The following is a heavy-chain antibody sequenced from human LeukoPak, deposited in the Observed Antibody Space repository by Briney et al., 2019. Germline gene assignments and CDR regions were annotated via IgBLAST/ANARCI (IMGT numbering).Heavy chain of an antibody. CDR1: GGSISSYY. CDR2: IYYSGST. D-gene: IGHD1-7*01. Sequence: PSETLSLTCSVSGGSISSYYWTWIRQPPGKGLEWIGYIYYSGSTNYNPSLKSRATISVDTSKNQFSLKLSSVTAADTAVYYCAKMTGNYLTGYYFDYWGQGTLVTVSS. J-gene: IGHJ4*02. CDR3: AKMTGNYLTGYYFDY. V-gene: IGHV4-59*01.